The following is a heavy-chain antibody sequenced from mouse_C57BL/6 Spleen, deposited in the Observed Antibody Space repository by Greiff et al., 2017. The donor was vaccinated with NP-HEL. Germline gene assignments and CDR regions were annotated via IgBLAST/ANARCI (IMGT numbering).Heavy chain of an antibody. Sequence: VQLQESGPELVKPGASVKISCKASGYAFSSSWMNWVKQRPGKGLEWIGRIYPGDGDTNYNGKFKGKATLTADKSSSTAYMQLSSLTSEDSAVYFCAPITTGGYFDVWGTGTTVTVSS. CDR2: IYPGDGDT. CDR1: GYAFSSSW. V-gene: IGHV1-82*01. D-gene: IGHD1-1*01. CDR3: APITTGGYFDV. J-gene: IGHJ1*03.